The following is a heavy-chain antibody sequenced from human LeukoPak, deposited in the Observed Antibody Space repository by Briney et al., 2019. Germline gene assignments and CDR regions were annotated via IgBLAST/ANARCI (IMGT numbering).Heavy chain of an antibody. CDR2: ISAYNGNT. CDR1: GYTFTSYG. J-gene: IGHJ6*02. Sequence: ASVKVSCKASGYTFTSYGISWVRQAPGQGLEWMGWISAYNGNTNYAQKLQGRVTMTTDTSTSTAYMELRSLRSDDTAVYYCARDITMVRGVIITTSYNYYGMDVWGQGTTVTVSS. D-gene: IGHD3-10*01. CDR3: ARDITMVRGVIITTSYNYYGMDV. V-gene: IGHV1-18*01.